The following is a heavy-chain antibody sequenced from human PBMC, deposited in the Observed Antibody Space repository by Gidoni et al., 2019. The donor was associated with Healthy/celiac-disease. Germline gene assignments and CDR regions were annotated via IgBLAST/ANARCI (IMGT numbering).Heavy chain of an antibody. CDR3: AKIGSGSLGMDV. D-gene: IGHD3-10*01. V-gene: IGHV3-30*18. CDR2: ISYDGSNK. CDR1: GFTFSSYG. Sequence: QVQLVESGGGVVQPGRSLRLSCAASGFTFSSYGMHWVRQAPGKGLEWVAVISYDGSNKYYAASVKGRFTIARDNSKNTLYLQMNSLRAESTAVYYCAKIGSGSLGMDVWGQGTTVTVSS. J-gene: IGHJ6*02.